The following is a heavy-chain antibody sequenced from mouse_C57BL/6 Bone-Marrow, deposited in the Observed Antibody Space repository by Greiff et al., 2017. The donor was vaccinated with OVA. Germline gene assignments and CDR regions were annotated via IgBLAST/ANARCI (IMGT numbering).Heavy chain of an antibody. J-gene: IGHJ3*01. Sequence: EVKLVESVAELVRPGASVKLSCTASGFNIKNTYMHWVKQRPEQGLEWIGRIDPANGNTKYAPKFQGKATITADTSSNTAYLQLSSLTSEDTAIYYGARNMNMGWLLPFAYWGQGTLVTVSA. V-gene: IGHV14-3*01. CDR2: IDPANGNT. D-gene: IGHD2-3*01. CDR3: ARNMNMGWLLPFAY. CDR1: GFNIKNTY.